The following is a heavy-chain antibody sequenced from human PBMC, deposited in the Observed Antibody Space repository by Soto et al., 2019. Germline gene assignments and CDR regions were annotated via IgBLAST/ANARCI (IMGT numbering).Heavy chain of an antibody. CDR3: ARDRYSSGWYLFFDY. CDR2: ISSSSSTI. Sequence: GGSLRLSCAASGFTFSSYSMNWVRQAPGKGLEWVSYISSSSSTIYYADSVKGRFTISRDNAKNSLYLQMNSLRDEDTAVYYCARDRYSSGWYLFFDYWGQGTLVTVSS. CDR1: GFTFSSYS. D-gene: IGHD6-19*01. V-gene: IGHV3-48*02. J-gene: IGHJ4*02.